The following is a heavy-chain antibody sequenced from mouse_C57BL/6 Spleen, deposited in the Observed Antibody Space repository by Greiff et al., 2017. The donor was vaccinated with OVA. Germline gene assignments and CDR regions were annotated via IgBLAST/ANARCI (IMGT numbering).Heavy chain of an antibody. CDR1: GFTFSDYG. Sequence: EVRRVESGGGLVKPGGSLKLSCAASGFTFSDYGMHWVRQAPEKGLEWVAYISSGSSTIYYADTVKGRFTISRDNAKNTLFLQMTSLRSEDTAMYYCARRHYGSSYYAMDYWGQGTSVTVSS. J-gene: IGHJ4*01. D-gene: IGHD1-1*01. V-gene: IGHV5-17*01. CDR3: ARRHYGSSYYAMDY. CDR2: ISSGSSTI.